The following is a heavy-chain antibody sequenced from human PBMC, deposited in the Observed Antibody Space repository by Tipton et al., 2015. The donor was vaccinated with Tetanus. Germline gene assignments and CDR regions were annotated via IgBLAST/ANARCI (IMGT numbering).Heavy chain of an antibody. D-gene: IGHD1-1*01. J-gene: IGHJ4*02. CDR3: ARANNEFPKKGPFDS. Sequence: TLSLTCTVSGGPFRSYYWTWIRQPAGKGLEWIGRVYNSGSANYNPSLKSRVTMSVDTSKDQFSLKMNSVTAADTAVYYCARANNEFPKKGPFDSWGQGRLVIVSS. V-gene: IGHV4-4*07. CDR2: VYNSGSA. CDR1: GGPFRSYY.